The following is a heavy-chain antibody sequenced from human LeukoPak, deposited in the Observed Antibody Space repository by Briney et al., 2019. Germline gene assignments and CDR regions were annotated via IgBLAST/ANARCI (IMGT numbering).Heavy chain of an antibody. V-gene: IGHV3-7*03. D-gene: IGHD6-13*01. CDR2: IKQDGSEK. J-gene: IGHJ5*02. CDR3: AKSGYSSSWSNAAVYNWFDP. Sequence: GGSLRLSCAASGFTFSSYWMSWVRQAPGKGLEWVVNIKQDGSEKYYADSVKGRFTISRDNPKNTLYLQMNSLRAEDTAVYYCAKSGYSSSWSNAAVYNWFDPWGQGTLVTVSS. CDR1: GFTFSSYW.